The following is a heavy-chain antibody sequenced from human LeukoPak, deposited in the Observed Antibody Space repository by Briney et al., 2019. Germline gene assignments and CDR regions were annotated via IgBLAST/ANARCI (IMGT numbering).Heavy chain of an antibody. V-gene: IGHV3-21*01. J-gene: IGHJ6*03. CDR2: ISSSTSYI. CDR1: GFTYSSYS. D-gene: IGHD2-2*01. CDR3: ARGEYPAGFYYFYYMDV. Sequence: GGSLRLSCAASGFTYSSYSMNWVRQAPGNGLEWVSSISSSTSYINYADSVKGRFTISRDKAKNSLYLQMNSLRAEDTAVYYCARGEYPAGFYYFYYMDVWGKGTTVTVSS.